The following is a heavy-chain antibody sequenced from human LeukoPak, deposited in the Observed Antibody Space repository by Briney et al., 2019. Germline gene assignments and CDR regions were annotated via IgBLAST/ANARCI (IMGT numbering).Heavy chain of an antibody. D-gene: IGHD6-19*01. J-gene: IGHJ5*02. CDR1: GGSISSSSYY. CDR3: ARDKDSSGWYGWFDP. CDR2: IYTSGST. V-gene: IGHV4-61*02. Sequence: PSETLSLTCTVSGGSISSSSYYWSWIRQPAGKGLEWIGRIYTSGSTNYNPSLKSRVTMSVDTSKNQFSLKLSSVTAADTAVYYCARDKDSSGWYGWFDPWGQGTLVTVSS.